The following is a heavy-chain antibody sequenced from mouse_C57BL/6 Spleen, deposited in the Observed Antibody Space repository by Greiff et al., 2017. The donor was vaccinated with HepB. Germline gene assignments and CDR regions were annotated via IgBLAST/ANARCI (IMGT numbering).Heavy chain of an antibody. CDR3: ASGNWSFDY. D-gene: IGHD4-1*01. CDR1: GYTFTSYW. J-gene: IGHJ2*01. CDR2: IDPSDSYT. V-gene: IGHV1-50*01. Sequence: VQLQQSGAELVKPGASVKLSCKASGYTFTSYWMQWVKQRPGQGLEWIGEIDPSDSYTNYNQKFKGKATLTVDTSSSTAYMQLSSLTSEDSAVYYCASGNWSFDYWGQGTTLTVSS.